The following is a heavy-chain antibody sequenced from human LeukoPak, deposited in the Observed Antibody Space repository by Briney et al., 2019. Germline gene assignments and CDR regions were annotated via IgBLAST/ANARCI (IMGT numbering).Heavy chain of an antibody. V-gene: IGHV4-4*07. CDR1: GGSISSYY. Sequence: SETLSLTCTVSGGSISSYYWTWIRQPAEKGLEWIGRIYTNGSTNYNPSLKSRVTISVDTSKNQFSLKLSSVTAADTAVYYCARSPRYYFDYWGQGTLVTVSS. D-gene: IGHD5-24*01. CDR2: IYTNGST. J-gene: IGHJ4*02. CDR3: ARSPRYYFDY.